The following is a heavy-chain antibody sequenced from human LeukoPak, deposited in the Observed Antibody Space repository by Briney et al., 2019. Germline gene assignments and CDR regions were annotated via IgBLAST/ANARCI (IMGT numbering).Heavy chain of an antibody. Sequence: PSETLSLTCTVSGYSISSTYYWGWIRQPPGKGLEWIGTIYHSGSTYYNPSLNSRVTISVDTSKNQFSLNLSSVTAADTALYYCTRNGAATPFDYWGQGTLVTVSS. J-gene: IGHJ4*02. D-gene: IGHD2-15*01. CDR1: GYSISSTYY. CDR2: IYHSGST. CDR3: TRNGAATPFDY. V-gene: IGHV4-38-2*02.